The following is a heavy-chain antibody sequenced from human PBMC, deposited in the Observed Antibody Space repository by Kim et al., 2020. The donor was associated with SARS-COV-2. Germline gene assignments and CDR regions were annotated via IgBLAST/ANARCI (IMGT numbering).Heavy chain of an antibody. J-gene: IGHJ3*02. Sequence: PTLKRRVAISVDTAQNQFSLKLSSVTAADTAVYYCAGPGVGYGYGPDAFDIWGQGTMVTVSS. D-gene: IGHD5-18*01. V-gene: IGHV4-39*07. CDR3: AGPGVGYGYGPDAFDI.